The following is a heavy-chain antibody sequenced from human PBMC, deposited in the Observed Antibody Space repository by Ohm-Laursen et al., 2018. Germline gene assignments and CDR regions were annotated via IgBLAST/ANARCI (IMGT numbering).Heavy chain of an antibody. V-gene: IGHV3-23*01. J-gene: IGHJ6*02. D-gene: IGHD3-3*01. CDR2: INDSGGDA. CDR1: GFTFSNYG. Sequence: SLRLSCAASGFTFSNYGMNWVRQAPGKGLEWVSSINDSGGDAYYADSVKGRFTISRDKAKNTLYLQMNSLRAEDTAVYYCAIEIFDFWSVYGMDVWGQGTTVTVSS. CDR3: AIEIFDFWSVYGMDV.